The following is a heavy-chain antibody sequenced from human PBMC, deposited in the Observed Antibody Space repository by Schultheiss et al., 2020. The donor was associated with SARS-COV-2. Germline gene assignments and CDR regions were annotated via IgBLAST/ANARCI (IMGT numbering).Heavy chain of an antibody. V-gene: IGHV3-7*03. CDR3: VLQWLGGPDAFDM. J-gene: IGHJ3*02. CDR1: GFAFSRHA. D-gene: IGHD6-19*01. Sequence: GGSLRLSCAASGFAFSRHAVQWVRQAPGKGLEWVAHISQDGSEKYYVDYVKGPFAISRDNTRSLLYLQMNSLRVEDTALYYCVLQWLGGPDAFDMWGQGTMVTVSS. CDR2: ISQDGSEK.